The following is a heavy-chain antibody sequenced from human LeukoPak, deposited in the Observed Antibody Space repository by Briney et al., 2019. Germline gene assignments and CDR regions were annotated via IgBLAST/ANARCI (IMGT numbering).Heavy chain of an antibody. CDR3: ATSRVALYYYYYYMDV. J-gene: IGHJ6*03. V-gene: IGHV3-15*01. CDR1: GFTFSNGW. Sequence: GGSLRLSCAASGFTFSNGWMSWVRQAPGKGLEWVGRIKSKADGGTTDYGAPVKGRFTISRDDSKNTLYLQMNSLKTEDTAVYYCATSRVALYYYYYYMDVWGKGTTVTVSS. CDR2: IKSKADGGTT.